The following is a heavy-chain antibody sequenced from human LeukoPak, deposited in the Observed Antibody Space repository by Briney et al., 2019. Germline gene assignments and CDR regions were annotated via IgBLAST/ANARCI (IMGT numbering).Heavy chain of an antibody. CDR1: GFTVSSNY. CDR2: IYSGGST. V-gene: IGHV3-53*01. J-gene: IGHJ5*02. D-gene: IGHD6-13*01. CDR3: ARDVKAAAGRGRFDP. Sequence: PGGSLRLSCAASGFTVSSNYMSWVRQAPGKGLEWVSVIYSGGSTYYADSVKGRFTISRDISKNTLYLQMNSLRVEDTAVYYCARDVKAAAGRGRFDPWGQGTLVTVSS.